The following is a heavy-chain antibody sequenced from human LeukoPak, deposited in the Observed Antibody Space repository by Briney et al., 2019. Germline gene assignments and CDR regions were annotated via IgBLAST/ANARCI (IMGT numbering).Heavy chain of an antibody. J-gene: IGHJ4*02. V-gene: IGHV4-38-2*02. D-gene: IGHD3-22*01. Sequence: SETLSLTCTVSGYSISSGYYWGWIRQPPGKGLEWIGSIYHSGSTYYNPSLKSRVTMSEDTSKNQFSLKLSSVTAADTAVYYCARDRYYYDSSGYYYYFDYWGQGTLVTVSS. CDR1: GYSISSGYY. CDR2: IYHSGST. CDR3: ARDRYYYDSSGYYYYFDY.